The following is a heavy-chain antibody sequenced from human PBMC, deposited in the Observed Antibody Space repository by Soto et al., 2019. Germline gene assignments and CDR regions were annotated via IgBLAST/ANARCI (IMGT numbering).Heavy chain of an antibody. V-gene: IGHV3-30*18. Sequence: QVQLVESGGGVVQPGRSLRLSCAASGFTFSSYGMHWVRQAPGKGLEWVAVISYDGSNKYYGDSGKGRFTISRDNSKNTLYLQMNSLRAEDTAMYYCAKDRERYYYGMDVWGQGTTVTVSS. CDR1: GFTFSSYG. CDR2: ISYDGSNK. CDR3: AKDRERYYYGMDV. J-gene: IGHJ6*02.